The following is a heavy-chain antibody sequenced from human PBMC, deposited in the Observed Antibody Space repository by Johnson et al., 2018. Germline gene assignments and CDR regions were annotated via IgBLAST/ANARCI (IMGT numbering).Heavy chain of an antibody. Sequence: QVQLQESGAEVKKPGSSVKVSCKASGGTFTSYAISWVRQAPGQGLEWLGGIIPLFGTANYAEKFQGRVTITAHESTSTANMELSSLSSEDTAVYYCANLYLGSGRLHDAFDIWGQGTMVTVSS. V-gene: IGHV1-69*01. J-gene: IGHJ3*02. CDR1: GGTFTSYA. CDR2: IIPLFGTA. D-gene: IGHD3-10*01. CDR3: ANLYLGSGRLHDAFDI.